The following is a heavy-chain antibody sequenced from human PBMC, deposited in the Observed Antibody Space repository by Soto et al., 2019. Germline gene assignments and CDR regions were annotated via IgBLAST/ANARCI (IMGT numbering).Heavy chain of an antibody. Sequence: SETLSLTCAVSGGSISSGGYSWSWIRQPPWKGLEWIGYIYHSGSTYYNPSLKSRVTISVDRSKSQFSLKLSSVTAADTAVYYCARQGGEMYYFDYWGQGXLVTVYS. D-gene: IGHD2-21*01. CDR1: GGSISSGGYS. J-gene: IGHJ4*02. CDR2: IYHSGST. V-gene: IGHV4-30-2*01. CDR3: ARQGGEMYYFDY.